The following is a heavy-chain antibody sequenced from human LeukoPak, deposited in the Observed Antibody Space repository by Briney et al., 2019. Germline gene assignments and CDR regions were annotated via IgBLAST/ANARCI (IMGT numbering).Heavy chain of an antibody. CDR1: GYSLMSGRY. Sequence: SETLSLTCAVSGYSLMSGRYWGWIRQPPGKGLEWIGTIYHTGRTDYNRSLKSRVTISVDTSKNQFSVRLSSVTAADTAVYYCARGPETISVAGWYGDLWGQGTLVTVSS. CDR3: ARGPETISVAGWYGDL. J-gene: IGHJ5*02. V-gene: IGHV4-38-2*01. CDR2: IYHTGRT. D-gene: IGHD6-19*01.